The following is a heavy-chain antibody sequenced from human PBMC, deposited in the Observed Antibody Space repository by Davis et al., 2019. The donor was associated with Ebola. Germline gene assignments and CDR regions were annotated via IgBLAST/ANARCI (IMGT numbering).Heavy chain of an antibody. CDR1: VCTFSSYT. V-gene: IGHV1-69*02. CDR2: IIPMLGIA. Sequence: SSVPVSCLASVCTFSSYTIRWVRLAPPQGLEWMGRIIPMLGIANYAQKFQGRVTITADISTTAYMELSSLRSEDTAVYYCARARDMATIGDYAMDVWGQGTTVTVSS. D-gene: IGHD5-24*01. J-gene: IGHJ6*02. CDR3: ARARDMATIGDYAMDV.